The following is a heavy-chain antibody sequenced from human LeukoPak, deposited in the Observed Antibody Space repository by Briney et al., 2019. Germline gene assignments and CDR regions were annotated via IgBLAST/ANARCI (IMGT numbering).Heavy chain of an antibody. CDR3: ATGDYYDSSGN. D-gene: IGHD3-22*01. Sequence: GASVKVSCKASGYTFTSYDINWVRQATGKGLEWMGGFDPEDGETIYAQKFQGRVTMTEDTSTDTAYMELSSLRSEDTAVYYCATGDYYDSSGNWGQGTLVTVSS. CDR2: FDPEDGET. J-gene: IGHJ4*02. V-gene: IGHV1-24*01. CDR1: GYTFTSYD.